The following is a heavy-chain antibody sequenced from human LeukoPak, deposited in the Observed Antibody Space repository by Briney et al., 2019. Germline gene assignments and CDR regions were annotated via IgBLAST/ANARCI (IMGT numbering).Heavy chain of an antibody. CDR3: ARESYGSGFLYYYYGMDV. J-gene: IGHJ6*02. D-gene: IGHD3-10*01. CDR1: GFTFSSYW. Sequence: GGSLRLSCAASGFTFSSYWMSWVRQAPGKGLEWVANIKQDGSEKYYVDSVKGRFTISRDNAKNSLYLQMNSLRAEDTAVYYCARESYGSGFLYYYYGMDVWGQGTTVTVSS. CDR2: IKQDGSEK. V-gene: IGHV3-7*01.